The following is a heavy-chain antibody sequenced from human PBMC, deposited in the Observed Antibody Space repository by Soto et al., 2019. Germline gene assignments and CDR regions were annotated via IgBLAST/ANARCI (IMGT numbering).Heavy chain of an antibody. D-gene: IGHD3-10*01. CDR3: AREGRGTPYYFDY. CDR1: GGSISSGGYY. V-gene: IGHV4-31*03. Sequence: SLTCTVSGGSISSGGYYWSWIRQHPGKGLEWIGYIYYSGSTYYNPSLKSRVTISVDTSKNQFSLKLSSVTAADTAVYYCAREGRGTPYYFDYWGQGTLVTVSS. CDR2: IYYSGST. J-gene: IGHJ4*02.